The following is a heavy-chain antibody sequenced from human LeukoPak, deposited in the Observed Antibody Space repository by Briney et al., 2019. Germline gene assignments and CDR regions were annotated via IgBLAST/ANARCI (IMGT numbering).Heavy chain of an antibody. D-gene: IGHD2-15*01. V-gene: IGHV1-69*05. J-gene: IGHJ4*02. CDR2: IIPIFGTA. CDR3: ASVGYCSGGSCYSVLGVFDY. Sequence: SVKVSCKASGGTFSSYAISWVRQAPGQGLEWMGRIIPIFGTANYAQKFQDRVTITTDESTSTAYMELSSLRSEDTAVYYCASVGYCSGGSCYSVLGVFDYWGQGTLVTVSS. CDR1: GGTFSSYA.